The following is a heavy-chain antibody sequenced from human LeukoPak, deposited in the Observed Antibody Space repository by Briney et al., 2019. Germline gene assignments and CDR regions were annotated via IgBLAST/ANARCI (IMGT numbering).Heavy chain of an antibody. CDR1: GYRFTDFS. V-gene: IGHV1-2*04. D-gene: IGHD2-2*02. CDR2: FNPNTGDA. Sequence: ASVKVSCKASGYRFTDFSIYWVRQAPGQGLEWMGWFNPNTGDAKYAEKFQGWITMTSDTSIRTAYMEIRSLKSDDTAIYYCATGGPQTSGDKRGLDYWGQGTLVTVSS. CDR3: ATGGPQTSGDKRGLDY. J-gene: IGHJ4*02.